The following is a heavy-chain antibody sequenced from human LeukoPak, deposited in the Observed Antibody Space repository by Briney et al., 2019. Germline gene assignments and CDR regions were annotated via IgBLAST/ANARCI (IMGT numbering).Heavy chain of an antibody. CDR2: ISSSGSTI. CDR3: ARQWLRESYYGMDV. J-gene: IGHJ6*02. Sequence: PGGSLRLSCAASGFTFSSYEMNWVRQAPGKGLEWVSYISSSGSTICYADSVKGRFTISRDNAKNSLYLQMNSLRAEDTAVYYCARQWLRESYYGMDVWGQGTTVTVSS. CDR1: GFTFSSYE. D-gene: IGHD6-19*01. V-gene: IGHV3-48*03.